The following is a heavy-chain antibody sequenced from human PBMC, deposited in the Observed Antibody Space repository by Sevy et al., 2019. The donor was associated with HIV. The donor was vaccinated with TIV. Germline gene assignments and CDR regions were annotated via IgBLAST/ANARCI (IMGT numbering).Heavy chain of an antibody. CDR3: ARVLYYYGSGSYYKTDAFDI. Sequence: SDTLSLTCAVSGYSISSGYYWGWIRQPPGKGLEWIGSIYHSGSTYYNPSLKSRVTISVDTSKNQFSLKLSSVTAADTAVYYCARVLYYYGSGSYYKTDAFDIWGQGTMVTVSS. V-gene: IGHV4-38-2*01. CDR1: GYSISSGYY. CDR2: IYHSGST. J-gene: IGHJ3*02. D-gene: IGHD3-10*01.